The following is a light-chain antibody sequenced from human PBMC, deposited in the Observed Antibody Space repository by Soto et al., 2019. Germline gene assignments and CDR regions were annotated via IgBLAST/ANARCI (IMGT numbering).Light chain of an antibody. CDR1: QSLLHSDGKTY. V-gene: IGKV2D-29*01. CDR2: EVS. CDR3: MQSIQVPIT. J-gene: IGKJ5*01. Sequence: EIVMTQTPLSLSVTPGQPASISCKSSQSLLHSDGKTYVYWYLRKPGQPPQLLIYEVSKRFSGVXDXXSGGGSGTDFTLKISRVEAEDVGVYYCMQSIQVPITFGQGTRLEIK.